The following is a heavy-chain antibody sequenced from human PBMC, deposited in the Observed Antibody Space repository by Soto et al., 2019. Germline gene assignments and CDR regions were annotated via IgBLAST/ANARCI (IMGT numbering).Heavy chain of an antibody. CDR3: AKDNSARYSYGYWNHNKWFDP. V-gene: IGHV3-30*18. CDR1: GFXFSSYG. Sequence: GGSLXLSCAASGFXFSSYGMHWVRQAPGKGLEWVAVISYDGSNKYYADSVKGRFTISRDNSKNTLYLQMNSLRAEDTAVYYCAKDNSARYSYGYWNHNKWFDPWGQGTLVTVS. D-gene: IGHD5-18*01. J-gene: IGHJ5*02. CDR2: ISYDGSNK.